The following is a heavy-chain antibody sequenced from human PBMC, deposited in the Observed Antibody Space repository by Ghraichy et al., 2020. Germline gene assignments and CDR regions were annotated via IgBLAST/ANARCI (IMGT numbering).Heavy chain of an antibody. CDR3: ARSHSGSYYWGFDY. D-gene: IGHD1-26*01. V-gene: IGHV4-59*01. J-gene: IGHJ4*02. Sequence: SETLSLTCSVSGGSISSYYWSWIRQPPGKGQEWIGYIYYSGSTDYNPSLKTRVTISVDTSKNQFSLKLSSVTAADTAVYYCARSHSGSYYWGFDYWGQGTLVTVSS. CDR1: GGSISSYY. CDR2: IYYSGST.